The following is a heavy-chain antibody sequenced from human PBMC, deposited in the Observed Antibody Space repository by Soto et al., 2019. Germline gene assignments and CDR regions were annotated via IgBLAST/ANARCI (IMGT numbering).Heavy chain of an antibody. CDR2: IFYNGTT. Sequence: SETLSLTCTASGVSVSGSSCWTWIRQAPGKGLEWIGCIFYNGTTNYNPSLRSPVTISVDRSKNQFSLKLSSVTAADTAVYYCARVFGELLSGKYYYYGMDVWGQGTTVTVSS. D-gene: IGHD3-10*02. V-gene: IGHV4-61*01. CDR1: GVSVSGSSC. J-gene: IGHJ6*02. CDR3: ARVFGELLSGKYYYYGMDV.